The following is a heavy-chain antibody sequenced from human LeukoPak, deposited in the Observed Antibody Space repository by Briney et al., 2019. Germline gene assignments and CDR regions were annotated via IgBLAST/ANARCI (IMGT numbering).Heavy chain of an antibody. V-gene: IGHV5-51*01. CDR2: IYPGDSDT. Sequence: GESLKISCKGSGYSFTSYWIGWVRQMPGKGLEWMGIIYPGDSDTRYSPSFQGQVTISADKSISTAYLQWSSLKASDTAMYYCARHVVTAGSSSWSGDYYYYMDVWGKGTTVTVSS. J-gene: IGHJ6*03. D-gene: IGHD6-13*01. CDR1: GYSFTSYW. CDR3: ARHVVTAGSSSWSGDYYYYMDV.